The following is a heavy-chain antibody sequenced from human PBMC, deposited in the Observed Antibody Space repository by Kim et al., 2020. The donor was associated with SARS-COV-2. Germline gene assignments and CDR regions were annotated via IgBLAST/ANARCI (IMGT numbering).Heavy chain of an antibody. CDR2: IYYSGST. D-gene: IGHD3-9*01. V-gene: IGHV4-39*01. CDR3: ARSSRAWFNDY. Sequence: SETLSLTCTVSGGSISSSSYYWGWIRQPPGKGLEWIGSIYYSGSTYYNPSLKSRVTISVDTSKNQFSLKLSSVTAADTAVYYCARSSRAWFNDYWGQGTLVTVSS. CDR1: GGSISSSSYY. J-gene: IGHJ4*02.